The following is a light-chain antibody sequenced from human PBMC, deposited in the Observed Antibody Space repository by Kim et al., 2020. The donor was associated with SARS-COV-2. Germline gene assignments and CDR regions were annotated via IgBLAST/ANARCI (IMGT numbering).Light chain of an antibody. CDR1: QSVSSRY. J-gene: IGKJ1*01. CDR2: GAS. CDR3: QQFGRSSWT. V-gene: IGKV3-20*01. Sequence: EIVMTQSPATLSVSPGERATLSCRASQSVSSRYFAWYQQKPGQAPRLLIYGASSRATGIPDRFSGSGSGTDFTLTISRLEPEDFAVYYCQQFGRSSWTFGQGTKVDIK.